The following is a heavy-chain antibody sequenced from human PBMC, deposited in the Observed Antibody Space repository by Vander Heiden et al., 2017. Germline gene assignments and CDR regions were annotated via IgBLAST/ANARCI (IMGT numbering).Heavy chain of an antibody. CDR3: ARDPRGYYFDY. V-gene: IGHV3-21*01. J-gene: IGHJ4*02. CDR1: GFTFSSYS. CDR2: ISSSSSYI. Sequence: EVQLVESGGGLVTPGGSLSLSCAAAGFTFSSYSMNWVRQAPGKGLEWVSSISSSSSYIYYADSVKGRFTISRDNAKNSLYLQMNSLRAEDTAVYYCARDPRGYYFDYWGQGTLVTVSS.